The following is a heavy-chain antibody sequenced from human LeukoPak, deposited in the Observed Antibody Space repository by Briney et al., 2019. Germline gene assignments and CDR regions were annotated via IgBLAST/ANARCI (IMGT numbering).Heavy chain of an antibody. Sequence: SETLSLTCAVYGGSFSGYYWSWIRQPPGKGLEWIGEINHSGSTNYNPSLKSRVTTSVDTSKNQFSLKLSSVTAADTAVYYCARGHTVTAYYYYGMDVWGKGTTVTVSS. J-gene: IGHJ6*04. CDR2: INHSGST. V-gene: IGHV4-34*01. CDR3: ARGHTVTAYYYYGMDV. D-gene: IGHD4-11*01. CDR1: GGSFSGYY.